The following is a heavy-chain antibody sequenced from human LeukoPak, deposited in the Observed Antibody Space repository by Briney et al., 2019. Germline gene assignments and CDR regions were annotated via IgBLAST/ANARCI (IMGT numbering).Heavy chain of an antibody. J-gene: IGHJ4*02. CDR1: GFTFSSYE. CDR2: ISSSSSTI. Sequence: GGSLRLSCAASGFTFSSYEMNWVRQAPGKGLEWVSYISSSSSTIYYADSVKGRFTISRDNAKNSLYLQMNSLRAEDTAVYYCARVGVAGFRDGYNMYWGQGTLVTVSS. V-gene: IGHV3-48*03. CDR3: ARVGVAGFRDGYNMY. D-gene: IGHD5-24*01.